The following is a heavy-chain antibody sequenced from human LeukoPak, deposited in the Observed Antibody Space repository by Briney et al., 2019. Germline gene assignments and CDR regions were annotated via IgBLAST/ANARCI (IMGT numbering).Heavy chain of an antibody. CDR1: GGSINSYY. V-gene: IGHV4-59*01. D-gene: IGHD1-20*01. CDR3: ARSLTGTGGGFDY. Sequence: SETLSLTCTVSGGSINSYYWSWIRQPPGKGLEWIGYIYYSGSTNYNPSLKSRVTISVDTSKNQFSLKLSSVTAADTAVYYCARSLTGTGGGFDYWGQGTLVTVSS. J-gene: IGHJ4*02. CDR2: IYYSGST.